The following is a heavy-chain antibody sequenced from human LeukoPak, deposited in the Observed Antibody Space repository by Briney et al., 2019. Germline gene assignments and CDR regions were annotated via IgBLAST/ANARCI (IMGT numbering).Heavy chain of an antibody. D-gene: IGHD5-24*01. J-gene: IGHJ4*02. CDR3: ARDRRWLQYSDY. CDR1: GFTFSSYA. V-gene: IGHV3-30*04. CDR2: ISYDGSNK. Sequence: GGSLRLSCAASGFTFSSYAMHWVRQAPGKGLEWVAVISYDGSNKYYADSVKGRFTISRDNSKNTLYLEMNSLRHEDTAVYYCARDRRWLQYSDYWGQGTLVTVSS.